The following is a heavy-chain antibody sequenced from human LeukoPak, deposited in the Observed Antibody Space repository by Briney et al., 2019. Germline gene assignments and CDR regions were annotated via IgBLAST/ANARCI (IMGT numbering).Heavy chain of an antibody. CDR2: IYYSGST. V-gene: IGHV4-59*01. J-gene: IGHJ4*02. Sequence: PSETLSLTCTVSGGSISSYYWSWVRQPPGKGLEWIGYIYYSGSTNYNPSLKSRVTISVDTSKNQFSLKLSSVTAADTAVYYCARLGIAVAGHFDYWGQRTLVTVSS. CDR3: ARLGIAVAGHFDY. D-gene: IGHD6-19*01. CDR1: GGSISSYY.